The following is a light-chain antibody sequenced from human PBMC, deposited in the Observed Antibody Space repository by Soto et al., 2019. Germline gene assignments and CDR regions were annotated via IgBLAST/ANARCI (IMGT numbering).Light chain of an antibody. Sequence: QSALTQPASVSGSPGQSITISCTGTRSDVGSYNLVSWYQQHPGKAPKLMIYEGNKRPSGVSNRFSGSKSGNTASLTISGLQAEDEADYYCCSYVAGNIWIFGGGTKVTVL. V-gene: IGLV2-23*01. CDR3: CSYVAGNIWI. CDR2: EGN. J-gene: IGLJ2*01. CDR1: RSDVGSYNL.